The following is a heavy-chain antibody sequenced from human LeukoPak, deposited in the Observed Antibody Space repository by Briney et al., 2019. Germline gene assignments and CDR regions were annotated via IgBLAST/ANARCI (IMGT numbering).Heavy chain of an antibody. D-gene: IGHD3-3*01. V-gene: IGHV1-8*02. Sequence: ASVKVSCKASGYTFTGYYMHWVRQAPGQGLEWMGWMNPNSGNTGYAQKFQGRVTMTRNTSISTAYMELSSLRSEDTAVYYCARGVRLDFWSGYWFDYWGQGTLVTVSS. CDR2: MNPNSGNT. J-gene: IGHJ4*02. CDR1: GYTFTGYY. CDR3: ARGVRLDFWSGYWFDY.